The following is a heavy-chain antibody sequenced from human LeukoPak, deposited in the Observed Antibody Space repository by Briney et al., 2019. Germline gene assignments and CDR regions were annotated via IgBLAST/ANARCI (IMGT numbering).Heavy chain of an antibody. J-gene: IGHJ4*02. V-gene: IGHV4-4*02. CDR2: IYHSGST. D-gene: IGHD1-26*01. CDR3: ARDVGATMGYFDY. Sequence: SETLSLTCAVSGGSFSSSNWWSWVRRSPGKGLEWIGEIYHSGSTSYNPSLKSRVTISVDRSKNQFSLKLRSVTAADTAVYYCARDVGATMGYFDYWGQGTLVTVSS. CDR1: GGSFSSSNW.